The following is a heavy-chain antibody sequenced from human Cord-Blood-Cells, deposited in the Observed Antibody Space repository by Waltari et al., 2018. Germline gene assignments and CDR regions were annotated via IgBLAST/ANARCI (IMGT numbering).Heavy chain of an antibody. CDR2: INAGNGNT. CDR1: GYPFTRSA. CDR3: ARDLTPNTLGYCSGGSCYYYYYGMDV. J-gene: IGHJ6*02. Sequence: QVQLVQSGAEVQKPGAPVKVSCKASGYPFTRSAMHWVRQAPAQSLERMGWINAGNGNTKYSQKFQGRVTITRDTSASTAYMELSSLRSEDTAVYYCARDLTPNTLGYCSGGSCYYYYYGMDVWGQGTTVTVSS. V-gene: IGHV1-3*01. D-gene: IGHD2-15*01.